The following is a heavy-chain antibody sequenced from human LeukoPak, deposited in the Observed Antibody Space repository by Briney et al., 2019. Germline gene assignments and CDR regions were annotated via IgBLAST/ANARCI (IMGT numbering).Heavy chain of an antibody. J-gene: IGHJ4*02. Sequence: GRSLRLSCAASGFTFSSYAMHWVRQAPGKGLEWVAVISYDGSNKYYADSVKGRFTISRDNSKNTLYLQMNSLRAEDTAVYYCARDRREIRGYYDSSGADYWGQGTLVTVSS. V-gene: IGHV3-30*01. CDR3: ARDRREIRGYYDSSGADY. CDR2: ISYDGSNK. CDR1: GFTFSSYA. D-gene: IGHD3-22*01.